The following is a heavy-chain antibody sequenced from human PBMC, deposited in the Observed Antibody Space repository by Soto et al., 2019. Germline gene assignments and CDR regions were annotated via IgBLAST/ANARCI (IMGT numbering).Heavy chain of an antibody. CDR2: IDPSDSYT. D-gene: IGHD6-6*01. CDR1: GYSFTSYW. CDR3: ARRSIAAAERYYGMDV. Sequence: PGESLKISCKGSGYSFTSYWISWVRQMPGKGLEWMGRIDPSDSYTNYSPSFQGHVTISADKSISTAYLQWSSLKASDTAMYYCARRSIAAAERYYGMDVWGQGNTVTVSS. J-gene: IGHJ6*02. V-gene: IGHV5-10-1*01.